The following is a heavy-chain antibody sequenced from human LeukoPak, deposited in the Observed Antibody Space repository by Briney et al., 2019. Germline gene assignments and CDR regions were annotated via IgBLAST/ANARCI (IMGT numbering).Heavy chain of an antibody. V-gene: IGHV1-46*01. J-gene: IGHJ4*02. Sequence: GASVKVSCKASGYTFTSYYMHWVRQAPGQGLEWMGIINPSGGSTSYAQEFQGRVTMTRDTSTSTVYMELSSLRSEDTAVYYCARDRYYDSSGYPDASFYFDYWGQGTLVTVSS. CDR2: INPSGGST. CDR1: GYTFTSYY. D-gene: IGHD3-22*01. CDR3: ARDRYYDSSGYPDASFYFDY.